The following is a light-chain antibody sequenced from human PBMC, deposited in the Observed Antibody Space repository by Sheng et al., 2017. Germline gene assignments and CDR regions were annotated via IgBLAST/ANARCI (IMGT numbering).Light chain of an antibody. CDR3: QVWDSGTAWV. CDR1: NIGSKT. V-gene: IGLV3-9*01. Sequence: SYELTQPLSVSVALGQAARLPVGEYNIGSKTSALVPAEARPGPSCWSSIAITTGPPGIPERFSGSNSGNTATLTISRAQAGDEADYYCQVWDSGTAWVFGGGTKLTVL. J-gene: IGLJ3*02. CDR2: AIT.